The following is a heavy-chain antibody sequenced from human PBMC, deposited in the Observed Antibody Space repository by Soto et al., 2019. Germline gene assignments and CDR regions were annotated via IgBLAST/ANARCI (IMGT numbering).Heavy chain of an antibody. CDR3: ARNHYYDSSGYYYHYFDY. CDR2: IYYSGST. Sequence: PSETLSLTCTVSGGSISSGGYYWSWIRQHPGKGLEWIGYIYYSGSTYYNPSLKSRVTISVDTSKNQFSLKLSSVTAADTAVYYCARNHYYDSSGYYYHYFDYWGQGTLVTVSS. CDR1: GGSISSGGYY. V-gene: IGHV4-31*03. J-gene: IGHJ4*02. D-gene: IGHD3-22*01.